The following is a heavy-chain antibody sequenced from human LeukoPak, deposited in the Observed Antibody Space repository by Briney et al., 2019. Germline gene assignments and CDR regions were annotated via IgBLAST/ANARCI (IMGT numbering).Heavy chain of an antibody. CDR3: ARDNNSRWKAY. V-gene: IGHV1-2*02. CDR2: INPNSGAT. CDR1: GYTFTDYS. D-gene: IGHD4-23*01. J-gene: IGHJ4*02. Sequence: ASVKVSCKASGYTFTDYSIHWVRQAPGQGLEWMGWINPNSGATNYAQKFQGRVTLTRDTSISITYMDLSSLSSDDTAVYYCARDNNSRWKAYWGQGTLVTVSS.